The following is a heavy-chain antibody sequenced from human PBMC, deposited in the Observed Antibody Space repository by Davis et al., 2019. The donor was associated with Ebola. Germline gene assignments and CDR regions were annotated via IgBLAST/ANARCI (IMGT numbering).Heavy chain of an antibody. D-gene: IGHD3-16*01. Sequence: SETLSLTCAVYGGSFSGYYWTWIRQPPGKGLEWIGEISHTGSTTYNPSLKSRLSISVDTSKNQFSLKLTSVTAADTAMYYCASFTFGRGGYWGQGTLVTVSS. J-gene: IGHJ4*02. CDR1: GGSFSGYY. V-gene: IGHV4-34*01. CDR2: ISHTGST. CDR3: ASFTFGRGGY.